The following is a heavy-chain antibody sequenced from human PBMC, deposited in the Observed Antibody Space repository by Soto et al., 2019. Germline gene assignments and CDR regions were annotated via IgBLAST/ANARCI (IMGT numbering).Heavy chain of an antibody. CDR1: GYTFTGYY. J-gene: IGHJ5*02. D-gene: IGHD3-3*01. CDR3: ARGVYDFWSGSNDWFDP. V-gene: IGHV1-2*04. CDR2: INPNSGGT. Sequence: ASVKVSCKASGYTFTGYYMHWVRLAPGQGLEWMGWINPNSGGTNYAQKFQGWVTMTRDTSISTAYMELSRLRSDDTAVYYCARGVYDFWSGSNDWFDPWGQGTLVTVSS.